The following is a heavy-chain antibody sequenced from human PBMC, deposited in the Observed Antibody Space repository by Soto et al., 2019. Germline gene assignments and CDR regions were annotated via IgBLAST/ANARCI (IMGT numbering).Heavy chain of an antibody. D-gene: IGHD3-10*01. Sequence: GASVKVSCKASGYTFTSYDINWVRQATGQGLEWMGWMNPNSGNTGYAQKFQGRVTMTRNTSISTAYMELSSLRSEDTAVYYCARAQRITMVRGVWFDPWGQGTLVTVSS. CDR1: GYTFTSYD. J-gene: IGHJ5*02. CDR2: MNPNSGNT. V-gene: IGHV1-8*01. CDR3: ARAQRITMVRGVWFDP.